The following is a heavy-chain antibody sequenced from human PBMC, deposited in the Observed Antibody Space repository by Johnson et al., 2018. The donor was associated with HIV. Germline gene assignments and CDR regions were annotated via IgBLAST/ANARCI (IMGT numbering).Heavy chain of an antibody. D-gene: IGHD4-23*01. Sequence: QVQLVESGGGVVQPGRSLRLSCAASGFTFSSYVMHWVCQAPGKGLEWVAFISYDGSNKYYADSVKGRFTISRDNSKNTLYLQMNSRRAEDTAVYYCATSSTVVTPHDIWGQGTMVTVSS. CDR3: ATSSTVVTPHDI. CDR2: ISYDGSNK. CDR1: GFTFSSYV. J-gene: IGHJ3*02. V-gene: IGHV3-30*04.